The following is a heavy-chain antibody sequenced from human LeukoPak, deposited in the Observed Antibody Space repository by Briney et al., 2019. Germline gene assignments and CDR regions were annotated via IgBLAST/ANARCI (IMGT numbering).Heavy chain of an antibody. Sequence: PSETLSLTCTVSGGSISSYYWSWIRQPAGKGLEWIGRIYTSGSTNYNPSLKSRVTMSVDTSKNQFSLKLSSVTAADTAVYYCARVSPRRSSGWHTFDYWGQGTLVTVSS. CDR3: ARVSPRRSSGWHTFDY. D-gene: IGHD6-19*01. CDR1: GGSISSYY. V-gene: IGHV4-4*07. J-gene: IGHJ4*02. CDR2: IYTSGST.